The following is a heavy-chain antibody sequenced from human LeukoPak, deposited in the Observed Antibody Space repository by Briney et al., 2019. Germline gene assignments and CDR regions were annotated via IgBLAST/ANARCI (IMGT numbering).Heavy chain of an antibody. J-gene: IGHJ4*02. V-gene: IGHV3-23*01. CDR2: ISGSGGST. CDR1: GFTFSSYA. CDR3: AKDEKRITMIVVVKGYFDY. D-gene: IGHD3-22*01. Sequence: GGSLRLSCVASGFTFSSYAMSWVRQAPGKGLEWVSAISGSGGSTYYADSVKGRFTISRDNSKNTLYLQMSSLRAEDTAVYYCAKDEKRITMIVVVKGYFDYWGQGTLVTVSS.